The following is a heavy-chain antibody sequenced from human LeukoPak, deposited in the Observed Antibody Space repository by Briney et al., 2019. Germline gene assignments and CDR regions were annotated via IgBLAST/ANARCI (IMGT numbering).Heavy chain of an antibody. D-gene: IGHD1-26*01. CDR3: ATRGSTWYVLGDY. CDR2: ISYDGSNK. Sequence: TGGSLRLSCAASGFTFSSYGMHWVRQAPGKGLEWVAVISYDGSNKYYADSVKGRFTISRDNPKNTLYLQMNSLRAEDTAVYYCATRGSTWYVLGDYWGQGTLVTVSS. CDR1: GFTFSSYG. J-gene: IGHJ4*02. V-gene: IGHV3-30*03.